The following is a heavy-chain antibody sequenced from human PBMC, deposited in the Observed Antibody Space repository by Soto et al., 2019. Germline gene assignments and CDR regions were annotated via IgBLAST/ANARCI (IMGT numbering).Heavy chain of an antibody. D-gene: IGHD2-21*02. Sequence: GGSLRLSCAASGFTFSSYGMHWVRQAPGKGLEWVAVIWYDGSNKYYADSVKGRFTISRDNSKNTLYLQMDSLRAEDTVVYYCARDQKTARGEVAYCGGDCYSAVDYWGQGTLVTVSS. CDR3: ARDQKTARGEVAYCGGDCYSAVDY. CDR1: GFTFSSYG. V-gene: IGHV3-33*01. J-gene: IGHJ4*02. CDR2: IWYDGSNK.